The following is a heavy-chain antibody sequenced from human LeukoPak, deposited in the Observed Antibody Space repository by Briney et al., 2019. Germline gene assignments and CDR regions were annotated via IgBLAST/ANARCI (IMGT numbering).Heavy chain of an antibody. V-gene: IGHV6-1*01. CDR3: ARENTMVRGVINPLDY. Sequence: SQTLSLTCAISRDSVSSNDAAWNWIRQSPSRGLEWLGRTYYRSKWSYDYAVSMKSRITINPDTSKNQFSLQLNSVTPEDTAVYYCARENTMVRGVINPLDYWGQGTLVTVSP. CDR2: TYYRSKWSY. D-gene: IGHD3-10*01. J-gene: IGHJ4*02. CDR1: RDSVSSNDAA.